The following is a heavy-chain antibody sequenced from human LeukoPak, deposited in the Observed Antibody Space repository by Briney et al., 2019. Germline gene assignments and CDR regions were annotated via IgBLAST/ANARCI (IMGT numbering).Heavy chain of an antibody. V-gene: IGHV3-33*01. CDR2: IWYDGSKK. J-gene: IGHJ4*02. CDR3: ARAHSSSSTFDL. CDR1: GFTFSDYG. D-gene: IGHD6-6*01. Sequence: PGRSLRLSCAASGFTFSDYGIHWVRQAPGQGLEWVALIWYDGSKKYYADSVKGRFTISRDNTKSTLYLQLNSLRADDTAVYYCARAHSSSSTFDLWGQGTLVTVSS.